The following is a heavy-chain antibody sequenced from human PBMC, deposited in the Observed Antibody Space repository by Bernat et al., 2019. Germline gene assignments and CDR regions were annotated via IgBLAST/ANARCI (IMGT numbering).Heavy chain of an antibody. CDR3: AREMYYYDSSGYRCAFDI. J-gene: IGHJ3*02. Sequence: QVQLVQSGAEVKKPGASVKVSCKASGYTFTGYYMHWVRQAPGQGLEWMGWINPNSGGTNYAQKFQGLVTMTRDTSISTAYMELSRLRSDDTAVYSCAREMYYYDSSGYRCAFDIWGQGTMVTVSS. CDR1: GYTFTGYY. D-gene: IGHD3-22*01. CDR2: INPNSGGT. V-gene: IGHV1-2*04.